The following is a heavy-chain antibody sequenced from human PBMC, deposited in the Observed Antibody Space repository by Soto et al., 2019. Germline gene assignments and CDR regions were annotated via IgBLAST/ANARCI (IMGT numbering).Heavy chain of an antibody. J-gene: IGHJ4*02. V-gene: IGHV3-7*03. CDR2: IKRDGSEK. Sequence: VGSLGLSCAASGFSFSRYWMTWVRQAPGKGLEWVANIKRDGSEKYYVDSGKGRFTISRDNAKNSLYLQMNSLRAEDTAVYYCARDQGYNYGCFDFWGQGTLVTVSS. D-gene: IGHD5-18*01. CDR1: GFSFSRYW. CDR3: ARDQGYNYGCFDF.